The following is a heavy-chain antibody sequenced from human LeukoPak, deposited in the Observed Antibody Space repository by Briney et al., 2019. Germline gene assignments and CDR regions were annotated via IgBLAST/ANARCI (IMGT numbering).Heavy chain of an antibody. D-gene: IGHD2-2*02. J-gene: IGHJ4*02. CDR3: ARVCSTSCYKGGVFDY. CDR1: SYTFTSYD. V-gene: IGHV1-18*01. Sequence: GASVRVSCKTSSYTFTSYDISWVRQAPGQGLEWMGWISAYNGNTNYAQNLQGRVTKTTDTSTSTAYMELRSLISDDTAVYYCARVCSTSCYKGGVFDYWGQGTLVTVSS. CDR2: ISAYNGNT.